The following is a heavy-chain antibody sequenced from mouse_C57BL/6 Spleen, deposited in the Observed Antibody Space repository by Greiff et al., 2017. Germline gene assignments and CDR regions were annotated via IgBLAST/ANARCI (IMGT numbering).Heavy chain of an antibody. CDR3: ARGPYDGYYGDY. V-gene: IGHV1-18*01. Sequence: EVQLQESGPELVKPGASVKIPCKASGYTFTDYNMDWVKQSHGKSLEWIGDINPNNGGTIYNQKFKGKATLTVDKSSSTAYMELRSLTSEDTAVYYCARGPYDGYYGDYWGQGTTLTVAS. CDR2: INPNNGGT. CDR1: GYTFTDYN. D-gene: IGHD2-3*01. J-gene: IGHJ2*01.